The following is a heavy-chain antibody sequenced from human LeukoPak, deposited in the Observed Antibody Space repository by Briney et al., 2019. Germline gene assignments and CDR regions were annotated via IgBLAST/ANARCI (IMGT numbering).Heavy chain of an antibody. CDR1: GYTFTNYA. CDR3: ARESGSYRNPDAFDI. V-gene: IGHV1-46*01. J-gene: IGHJ3*02. Sequence: ASVKVSCKASGYTFTNYAMSWVRQAPGQGLEWMGIINPSGGSTSYAQKFQGRVTMTRDTSTSTVYMELSSLRSEDTAVYYCARESGSYRNPDAFDIWGQGTMVTVSS. CDR2: INPSGGST. D-gene: IGHD1-26*01.